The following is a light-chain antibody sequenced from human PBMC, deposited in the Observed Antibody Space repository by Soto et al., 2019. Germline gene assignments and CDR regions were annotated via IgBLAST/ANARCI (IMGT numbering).Light chain of an antibody. V-gene: IGKV1-5*03. CDR1: QSISSW. J-gene: IGKJ2*01. CDR3: QKYHSLYT. Sequence: DIQMTQSPSTLSASVGDRVTITCRASQSISSWLAWYQQKPGKAPKLLIYKASSLERGVPSRFSGSGSGTEFTLTISSLQPDDFATYYCQKYHSLYTFGQGTKLEIK. CDR2: KAS.